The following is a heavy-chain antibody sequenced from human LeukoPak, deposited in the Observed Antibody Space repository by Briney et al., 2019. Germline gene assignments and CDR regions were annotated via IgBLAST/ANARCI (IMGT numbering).Heavy chain of an antibody. CDR3: AKQAYCSGANCYPFDY. V-gene: IGHV4-59*08. J-gene: IGHJ4*02. CDR1: GGSISGYY. CDR2: IYYSGST. Sequence: SETLSLTCTVSGGSISGYYWSWIRQPPGKGLEWIGFIYYSGSTTYNPSLKSRVTISADTSKNHFSLKLTSVTAADTAVYFCAKQAYCSGANCYPFDYWGQGILVTVSS. D-gene: IGHD2-15*01.